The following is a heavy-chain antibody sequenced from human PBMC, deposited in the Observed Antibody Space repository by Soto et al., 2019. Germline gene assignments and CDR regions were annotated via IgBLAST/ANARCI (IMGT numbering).Heavy chain of an antibody. V-gene: IGHV3-30*18. J-gene: IGHJ4*02. D-gene: IGHD1-7*01. Sequence: VGSLRLSCQASGFNFDNYGMHWVRQAPGKGLEWVAVITYDGSNKYYADSVKGRFTISRDNSKNTLSLHLNTLKPEDTAVYHCAKDRVGGTFYTPLGFWGQGTLVTVSS. CDR3: AKDRVGGTFYTPLGF. CDR2: ITYDGSNK. CDR1: GFNFDNYG.